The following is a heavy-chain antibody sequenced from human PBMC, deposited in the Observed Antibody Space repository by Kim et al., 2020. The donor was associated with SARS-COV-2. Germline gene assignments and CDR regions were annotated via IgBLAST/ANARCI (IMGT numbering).Heavy chain of an antibody. Sequence: SETLSLTCTVSGGSISSYYWSWIRQPQGKGLEWNGFIYNSESTNTNHYLKRRVTISLDTSKNQFSLTLSPMTAAGTAAYYCAAARPPEDDYGDYDSPYYYTYGMDACGARTPVTVSP. CDR2: IYNSEST. CDR1: GGSISSYY. J-gene: IGHJ6*04. D-gene: IGHD4-17*01. V-gene: IGHV4-59*13. CDR3: AAARPPEDDYGDYDSPYYYTYGMDA.